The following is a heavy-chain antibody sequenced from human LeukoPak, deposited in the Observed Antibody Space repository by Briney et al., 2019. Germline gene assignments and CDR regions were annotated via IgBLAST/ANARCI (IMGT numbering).Heavy chain of an antibody. CDR1: GGSISSGSYY. CDR3: AREGVVTADY. Sequence: SQTLSLTCTVSGGSISSGSYYWSWIRQPAGKGLKWIGRIYTSGSTNYNPSLKSRVTISVDTSKNQFSLKLSSVTAADTAVYYCAREGVVTADYWGQGTLVTVSS. V-gene: IGHV4-61*02. CDR2: IYTSGST. J-gene: IGHJ4*02. D-gene: IGHD3-22*01.